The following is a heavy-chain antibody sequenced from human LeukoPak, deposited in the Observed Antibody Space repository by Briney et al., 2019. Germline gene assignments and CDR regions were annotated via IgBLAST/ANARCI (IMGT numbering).Heavy chain of an antibody. Sequence: GGSLKLSCAASGFTFSGSAMHWVRQASGKGLEWVGRIRSKANSYATAYAASVKGRFTISRDDSKNTAFLQMNSLRAEDTAVYYCAKVARYSGYDCLDYWGQGTLVTVSS. CDR1: GFTFSGSA. D-gene: IGHD5-12*01. CDR3: AKVARYSGYDCLDY. V-gene: IGHV3-73*01. CDR2: IRSKANSYAT. J-gene: IGHJ4*02.